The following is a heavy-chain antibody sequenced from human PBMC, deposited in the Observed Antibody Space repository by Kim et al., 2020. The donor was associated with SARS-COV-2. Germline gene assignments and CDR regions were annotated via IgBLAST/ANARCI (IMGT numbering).Heavy chain of an antibody. Sequence: SETLSLTCTVSGGSISSYYWSWIRQPPGKGLEWIGYIYYSGSTNYNPTLKSRVTISVDTSKNQFSLKLSSVTAADTAVYYCARDTSAGMDVWGQGTTVTVSS. CDR1: GGSISSYY. CDR2: IYYSGST. D-gene: IGHD3-10*01. CDR3: ARDTSAGMDV. V-gene: IGHV4-59*01. J-gene: IGHJ6*02.